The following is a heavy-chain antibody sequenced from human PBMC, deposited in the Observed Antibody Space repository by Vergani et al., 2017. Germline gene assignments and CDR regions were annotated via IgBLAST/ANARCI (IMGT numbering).Heavy chain of an antibody. V-gene: IGHV4-38-2*01. Sequence: QVQLQESGPGLVKPSETLSLTCSVSGYSITSGYYCGWIRQPPGRGLEWVGSIYHTGSAYYNQSLKSRVTVSVDTSMNQVSLKLNSVTAAATAVYYCVRTVALWFGESKDGGWFDPWGQGTLVTVTS. CDR1: GYSITSGYY. D-gene: IGHD3-10*01. CDR2: IYHTGSA. CDR3: VRTVALWFGESKDGGWFDP. J-gene: IGHJ5*02.